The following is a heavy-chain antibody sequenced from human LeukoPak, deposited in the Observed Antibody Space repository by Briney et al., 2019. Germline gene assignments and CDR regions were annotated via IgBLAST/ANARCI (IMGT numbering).Heavy chain of an antibody. Sequence: SETLSLTCAVSGYSISSGYYWGWIRQPPGKGLEWIGSIYHSGSTYYNPSLKSRVTLSVDTCKNQFSLKLSSVTAAVTAVYYCARHAYSSGWFDYWGQGTLVTVSS. CDR2: IYHSGST. CDR1: GYSISSGYY. V-gene: IGHV4-38-2*01. CDR3: ARHAYSSGWFDY. D-gene: IGHD6-19*01. J-gene: IGHJ4*02.